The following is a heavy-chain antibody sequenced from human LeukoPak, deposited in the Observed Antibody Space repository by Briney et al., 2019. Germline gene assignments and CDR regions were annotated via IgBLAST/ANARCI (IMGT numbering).Heavy chain of an antibody. D-gene: IGHD2-2*01. CDR1: GYSFISYW. CDR3: ARGASYCSSTSCYPDY. Sequence: GESLKISCKGSGYSFISYWIGWVRQMPGKGLEWMGIIYPGDSDTRYSPSFQGQVTISADKSISTAYLQWSSLKASDTAMYYCARGASYCSSTSCYPDYWGQGTLVTVSS. V-gene: IGHV5-51*01. J-gene: IGHJ4*02. CDR2: IYPGDSDT.